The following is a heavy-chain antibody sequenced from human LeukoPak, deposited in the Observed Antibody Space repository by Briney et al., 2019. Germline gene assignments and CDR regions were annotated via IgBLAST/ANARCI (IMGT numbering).Heavy chain of an antibody. J-gene: IGHJ6*02. CDR1: GGSISSGGYY. D-gene: IGHD2-21*02. CDR3: ASGYCGGDCYSDYYYYGMDV. Sequence: TLSLTCTVSGGSISSGGYYWSWIRQHPGKGLEWIGYIYYSGSTYYNPSLKSRVTISVDTSKNQFSLKLSSVTAADTAVYYCASGYCGGDCYSDYYYYGMDVWGQGTTVTVSS. CDR2: IYYSGST. V-gene: IGHV4-31*03.